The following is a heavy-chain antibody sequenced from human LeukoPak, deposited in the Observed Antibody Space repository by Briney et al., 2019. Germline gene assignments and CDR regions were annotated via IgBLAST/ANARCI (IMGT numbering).Heavy chain of an antibody. Sequence: GGSLRLSCAASGFTFSSYAMSWVRQAPGKGLEWVSGISGSAGSTYYADSLKGRFTISRDNSKNTLYLQMNSLRAEDTAVYYCAKTLGYYDILTGYYPLDYWGQGTLVTVSS. CDR3: AKTLGYYDILTGYYPLDY. CDR2: ISGSAGST. D-gene: IGHD3-9*01. J-gene: IGHJ4*02. V-gene: IGHV3-23*01. CDR1: GFTFSSYA.